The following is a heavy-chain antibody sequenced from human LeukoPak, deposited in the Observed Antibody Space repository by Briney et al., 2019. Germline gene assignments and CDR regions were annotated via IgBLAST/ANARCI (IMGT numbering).Heavy chain of an antibody. J-gene: IGHJ4*02. V-gene: IGHV3-30*02. D-gene: IGHD2-2*02. Sequence: GGSLRLSCAASGFTFSNYGMHWVRQAPGKGLEWVAFIRYDGNNKYYADSVKGRFTISRDNSKNTLYLQMNSLRAEDTAVYYCAKGVCGSTSCYTTLTGWGQGTLVTVSS. CDR1: GFTFSNYG. CDR3: AKGVCGSTSCYTTLTG. CDR2: IRYDGNNK.